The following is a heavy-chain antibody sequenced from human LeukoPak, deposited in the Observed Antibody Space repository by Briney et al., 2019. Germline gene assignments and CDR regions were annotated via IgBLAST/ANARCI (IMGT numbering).Heavy chain of an antibody. Sequence: GGSLRLSCAASGFGVRNNYMIWVRQAPGKGLEWVSLLYTGGETNYADSVKGRFTISRDNSKNTVSLQMNSLRAEDTAVYYCARGFAPAYNFGVFDGWGQGTLVTVSS. CDR1: GFGVRNNY. J-gene: IGHJ4*02. CDR3: ARGFAPAYNFGVFDG. V-gene: IGHV3-53*01. CDR2: LYTGGET. D-gene: IGHD5-18*01.